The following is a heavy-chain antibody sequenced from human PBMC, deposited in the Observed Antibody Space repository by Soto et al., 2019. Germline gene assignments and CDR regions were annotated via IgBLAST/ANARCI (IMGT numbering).Heavy chain of an antibody. V-gene: IGHV1-69*06. CDR3: AVRLSGSYFQNGMDV. CDR2: IIPIFGTT. Sequence: VELVQSGSEVKKPGSSVKVSCKTSGGPFTSFDVSWVRQAPGQGLEWMGGIIPIFGTTNYAQKLQGRVTITADMPTTTAYMELGSLRSDDTAVYFSAVRLSGSYFQNGMDVWGLGTTVIVS. CDR1: GGPFTSFD. J-gene: IGHJ6*02. D-gene: IGHD1-26*01.